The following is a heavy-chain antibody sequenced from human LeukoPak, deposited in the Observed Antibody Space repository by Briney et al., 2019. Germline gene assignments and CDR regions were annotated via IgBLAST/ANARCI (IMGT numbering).Heavy chain of an antibody. Sequence: SETPSLTCTVPGDSISGSSYYWAWIRQPPGKGLEWIGSVYYTGSTYYMSSLKSRVTISADTSKNLFSLKVNSMTAADTAVYYCARHGPPMQRQFYDSWGQGTLVTVSS. D-gene: IGHD5-24*01. CDR3: ARHGPPMQRQFYDS. CDR1: GDSISGSSYY. J-gene: IGHJ4*02. V-gene: IGHV4-39*01. CDR2: VYYTGST.